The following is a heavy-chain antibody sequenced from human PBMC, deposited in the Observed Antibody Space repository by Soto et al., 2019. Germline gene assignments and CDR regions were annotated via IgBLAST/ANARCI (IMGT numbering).Heavy chain of an antibody. CDR1: GGSISSSSYY. V-gene: IGHV4-39*01. Sequence: SETLSLTCTVSGGSISSSSYYWGWIRQPPGKGLEWIGSIYYSGSTYYNPSLKSRVTISVDTSKNQFSLKLSSVTAADTAVYYCARHAVYSGSYAPFDYWGQGTLVTVSS. D-gene: IGHD1-26*01. J-gene: IGHJ4*02. CDR3: ARHAVYSGSYAPFDY. CDR2: IYYSGST.